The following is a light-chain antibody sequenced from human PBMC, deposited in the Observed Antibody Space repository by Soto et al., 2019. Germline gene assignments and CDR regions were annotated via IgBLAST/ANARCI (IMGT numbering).Light chain of an antibody. J-gene: IGLJ2*01. V-gene: IGLV2-14*01. Sequence: QSALTQPASVSGSPGQSIAISCTGTSSDVGAYDYVSWYQQHPGKAPKLMIYDVNYRPSGVSNRFSGSKSGNTASLTISGLQAEDEADYYCSSYTGSSSVIFGGGTKVTVL. CDR1: SSDVGAYDY. CDR2: DVN. CDR3: SSYTGSSSVI.